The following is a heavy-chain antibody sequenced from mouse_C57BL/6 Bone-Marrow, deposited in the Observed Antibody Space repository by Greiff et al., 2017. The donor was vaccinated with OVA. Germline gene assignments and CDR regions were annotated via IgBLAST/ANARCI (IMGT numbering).Heavy chain of an antibody. CDR1: GFTFTDYY. CDR2: IRNKANGYTT. V-gene: IGHV7-3*01. CDR3: ARYMRLRRYAMDY. Sequence: EVQVVESGGGLVQPGGSLSLSCAASGFTFTDYYMSWVRQPPGKALEWLGFIRNKANGYTTEYSASVKGRFTISRDNSQSILYLQMNALRAEDSATYYCARYMRLRRYAMDYWGQGTSVTVSS. J-gene: IGHJ4*01. D-gene: IGHD2-4*01.